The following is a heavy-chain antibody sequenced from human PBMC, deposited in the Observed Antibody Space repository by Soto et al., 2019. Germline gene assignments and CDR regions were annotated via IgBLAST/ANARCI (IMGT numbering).Heavy chain of an antibody. CDR2: IIPIFGTA. CDR3: ANGRAVHLERRIYDALAV. V-gene: IGHV1-69*12. D-gene: IGHD1-1*01. Sequence: QVQLVQSGAEVKKPGSSVKVSCKASGGTFINHGISWVRQAPGQGLEWMGGIIPIFGTANYAQRFQGRVTITADESPTTAYMELSSLRSDATGLYYCANGRAVHLERRIYDALAVGGQGTTVIVSS. J-gene: IGHJ6*02. CDR1: GGTFINHG.